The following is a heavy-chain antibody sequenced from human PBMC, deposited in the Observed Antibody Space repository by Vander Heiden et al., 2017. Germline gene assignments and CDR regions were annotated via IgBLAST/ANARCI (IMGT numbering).Heavy chain of an antibody. J-gene: IGHJ4*02. CDR2: ISYDGSNK. D-gene: IGHD3-22*01. Sequence: QVQLVESGEGVVQPGRSLRLSCPATGFTFSSYGMHWVRQAPGKGLEWVAVISYDGSNKYYADSVKGRFTISRDNSKNTLYLQMNSLRAEDTAVYYCAKEFYYDSSGSFDYWGQGTLVTVSS. CDR1: GFTFSSYG. CDR3: AKEFYYDSSGSFDY. V-gene: IGHV3-30*18.